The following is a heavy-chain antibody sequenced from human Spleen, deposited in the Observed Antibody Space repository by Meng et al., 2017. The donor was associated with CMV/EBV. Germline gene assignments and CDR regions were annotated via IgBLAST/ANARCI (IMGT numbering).Heavy chain of an antibody. V-gene: IGHV3-7*01. Sequence: GGSLRLSCEASGFSFNIYWMSWVRQAPGKGLEWVANIKEDGTENHYADSVKGRFTISRDNAKYSLYLQVNSLRAEDTAVYYCARDPSSSFYYYYYGMDVWGQGTTVTVSS. D-gene: IGHD6-6*01. J-gene: IGHJ6*02. CDR2: IKEDGTEN. CDR3: ARDPSSSFYYYYYGMDV. CDR1: GFSFNIYW.